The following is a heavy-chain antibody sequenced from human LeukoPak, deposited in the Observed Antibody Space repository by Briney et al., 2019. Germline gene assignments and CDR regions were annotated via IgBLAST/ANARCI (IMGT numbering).Heavy chain of an antibody. CDR3: ARETMAGHLDY. CDR1: ADSTSSGDYF. J-gene: IGHJ4*02. CDR2: IYYSGTT. Sequence: SETLSLTCTVSADSTSSGDYFWSWIRQPPGGGLEWVGYIYYSGTTYYNPSLKSRVTISVDTSKNQFSLNLTSVTAQDTAVYYCARETMAGHLDYWGQGNLVTVSS. D-gene: IGHD6-19*01. V-gene: IGHV4-30-4*01.